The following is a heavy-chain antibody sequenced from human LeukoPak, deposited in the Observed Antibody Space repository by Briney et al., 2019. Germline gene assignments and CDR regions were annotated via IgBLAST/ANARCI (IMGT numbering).Heavy chain of an antibody. Sequence: ASVKVSCKASGGTFSSYAISWVRQAPGQGLEWMGWINPNSGGTNYAQKFQGRVTMTRDTSISTAYMELSRLRSDDTAVYYCARVIGFRSDYYDSSGYEFDYWGQGTLVTVSS. CDR3: ARVIGFRSDYYDSSGYEFDY. V-gene: IGHV1-2*02. CDR2: INPNSGGT. J-gene: IGHJ4*02. CDR1: GGTFSSYA. D-gene: IGHD3-22*01.